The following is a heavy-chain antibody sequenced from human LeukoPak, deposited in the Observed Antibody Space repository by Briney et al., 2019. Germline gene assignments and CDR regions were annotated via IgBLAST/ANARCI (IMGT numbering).Heavy chain of an antibody. J-gene: IGHJ4*02. Sequence: GGSLRLSCAASGFTFSDYYMSWIRQAPGKGLEWVSYISSSGRTKYYADSVKGRFTISRDNATDSLYLQMNSLRAEDTAVYYCARDGGSGWFFRYWGQGTLVTVSS. CDR1: GFTFSDYY. CDR3: ARDGGSGWFFRY. D-gene: IGHD6-19*01. CDR2: ISSSGRTK. V-gene: IGHV3-11*04.